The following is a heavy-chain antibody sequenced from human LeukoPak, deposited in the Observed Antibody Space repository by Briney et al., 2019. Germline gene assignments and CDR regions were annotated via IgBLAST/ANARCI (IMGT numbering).Heavy chain of an antibody. Sequence: SEPLSLTCTVPGGSISSYSWSWIGQPAGKGLEWIGRIYTSGSTNYNPSLKSRVTMSVDTSKHQFSLKLSSVTAADTAVYYCARLAAAGDYYYYGMDVWGQGTTVTVSS. D-gene: IGHD6-13*01. V-gene: IGHV4-4*07. CDR1: GGSISSYS. CDR3: ARLAAAGDYYYYGMDV. CDR2: IYTSGST. J-gene: IGHJ6*02.